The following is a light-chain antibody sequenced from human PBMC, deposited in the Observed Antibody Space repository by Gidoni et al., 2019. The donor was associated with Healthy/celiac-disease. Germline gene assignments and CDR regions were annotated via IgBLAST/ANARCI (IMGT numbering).Light chain of an antibody. CDR3: QSYDSSLSGHVV. J-gene: IGLJ2*01. CDR1: SSNIGAGYD. CDR2: GNS. Sequence: QSVLTQPPSVSGAPGQWVTISCTGSSSNIGAGYDVHWYQQLPGPAPKLLIYGNSNRPSGVPDRFSGSKSGTSASLAITGLQAEDEADYYCQSYDSSLSGHVVFGGGTKLTVL. V-gene: IGLV1-40*01.